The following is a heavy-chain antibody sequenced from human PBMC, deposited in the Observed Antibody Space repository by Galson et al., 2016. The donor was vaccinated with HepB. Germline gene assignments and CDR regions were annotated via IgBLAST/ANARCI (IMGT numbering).Heavy chain of an antibody. CDR3: AIDDSSIGWYSEYYFDY. CDR2: IWYDGSNK. J-gene: IGHJ4*02. D-gene: IGHD3-22*01. Sequence: SLRLSCAASGFSFSNYGMHWVRQAPGKGLEWVAVIWYDGSNKYYSDSVKGRFTISRDDSKNTLYPQMHSLRDEDTAVYYCAIDDSSIGWYSEYYFDYWGQGTLVTVSS. CDR1: GFSFSNYG. V-gene: IGHV3-33*01.